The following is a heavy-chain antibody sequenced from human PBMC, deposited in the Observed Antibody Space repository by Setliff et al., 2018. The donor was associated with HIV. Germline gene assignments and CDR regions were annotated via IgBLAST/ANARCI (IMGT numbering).Heavy chain of an antibody. V-gene: IGHV4-34*01. Sequence: SETLSLTCAVYVESFSGFYWSWIRQPPGKGLEWIGEINHSGSTNYNPSLKSRVTISVDKSKNQFSLKMNSVTAADTAVYYCARHGTWNSQRFHFDYWGQGTPVTVSS. J-gene: IGHJ4*02. D-gene: IGHD1-7*01. CDR1: VESFSGFY. CDR3: ARHGTWNSQRFHFDY. CDR2: INHSGST.